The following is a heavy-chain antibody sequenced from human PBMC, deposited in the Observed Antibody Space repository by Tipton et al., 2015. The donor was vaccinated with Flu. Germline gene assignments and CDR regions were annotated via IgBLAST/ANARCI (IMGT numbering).Heavy chain of an antibody. D-gene: IGHD5-18*01. CDR1: GYTFTSYG. J-gene: IGHJ5*02. Sequence: QLVQSGAEVKKPGASVKVSCKASGYTFTSYGISWVRQAPGQGLEWMGWISAYNGNTNYAQKLQGRVTMTTDTSTSTAYMELRSLRSDDTAVYYCARVNTLRYGALTKLNWFDPWGQGTLVTVSS. CDR3: ARVNTLRYGALTKLNWFDP. CDR2: ISAYNGNT. V-gene: IGHV1-18*04.